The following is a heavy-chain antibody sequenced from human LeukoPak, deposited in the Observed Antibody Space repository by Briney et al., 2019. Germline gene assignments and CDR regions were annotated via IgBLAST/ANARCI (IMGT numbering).Heavy chain of an antibody. J-gene: IGHJ4*02. Sequence: HPGGSLRLSCAASGFTFSSYAMSWVRQAPGKGLEWVAVISYDGSNKYYADSVKGRFTISRDNSKNTLYLQMNSLRAEDTAVYYCAKGRYNWNPREFDYWGQGTLVTVSS. CDR2: ISYDGSNK. CDR3: AKGRYNWNPREFDY. D-gene: IGHD1-20*01. CDR1: GFTFSSYA. V-gene: IGHV3-30*18.